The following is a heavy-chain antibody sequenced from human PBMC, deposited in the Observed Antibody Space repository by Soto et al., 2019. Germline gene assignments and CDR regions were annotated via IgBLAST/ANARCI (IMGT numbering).Heavy chain of an antibody. CDR3: ARDTGPSLTTSTAFDI. CDR1: GLTFSGYN. J-gene: IGHJ3*02. Sequence: GGSLILSCGASGLTFSGYNMNWVRQAPGKGLEWVSSISSSTTYIYYANSVKGRFTISRDNAKNSLFLLMNSLTDDDTAVYYCARDTGPSLTTSTAFDIWGQGTMVTVSS. V-gene: IGHV3-21*01. D-gene: IGHD4-17*01. CDR2: ISSSTTYI.